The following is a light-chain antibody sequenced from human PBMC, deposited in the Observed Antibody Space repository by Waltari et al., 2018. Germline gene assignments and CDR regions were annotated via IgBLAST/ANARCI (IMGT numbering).Light chain of an antibody. CDR3: SSYISSSTLEL. CDR1: RSDVGGYNY. V-gene: IGLV2-14*03. CDR2: HVS. J-gene: IGLJ2*01. Sequence: QSDLTQPASVFGSPGQSITISCTGTRSDVGGYNYVSWYQQHPCKAPKPMVYHVSNQPSGVSNRFSGSKSGNTASLTISGLQAEDEAYYYCSSYISSSTLELFGGGTSLTVL.